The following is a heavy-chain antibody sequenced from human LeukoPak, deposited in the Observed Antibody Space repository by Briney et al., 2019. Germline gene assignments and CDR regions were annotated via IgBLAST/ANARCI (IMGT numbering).Heavy chain of an antibody. D-gene: IGHD2-2*01. V-gene: IGHV3-30-3*01. CDR1: GFTFSSYA. CDR3: ARDPYPPLTYFDY. J-gene: IGHJ4*02. CDR2: ISYDGSNK. Sequence: QPGGSLRLSCAASGFTFSSYAMHWVRQAPGKGLEWVAVISYDGSNKYYADSVKGRFTISRDNSKNTLYLQMNSLRAEDTAVYYCARDPYPPLTYFDYWGQGTLVTVSS.